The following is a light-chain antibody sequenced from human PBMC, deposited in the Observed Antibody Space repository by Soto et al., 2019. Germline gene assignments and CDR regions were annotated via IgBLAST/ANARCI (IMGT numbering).Light chain of an antibody. CDR3: QQYNNWPPT. J-gene: IGKJ1*01. CDR1: QSVSSN. Sequence: EIVMTQSPATLSVSPGERATLSCRASQSVSSNLAWYQQKPGQAPRLLIYGASTRATGIPARFSGSGSGTEFTITISSLQSEDFAVYYCQQYNNWPPTCGQGTKVEIK. V-gene: IGKV3-15*01. CDR2: GAS.